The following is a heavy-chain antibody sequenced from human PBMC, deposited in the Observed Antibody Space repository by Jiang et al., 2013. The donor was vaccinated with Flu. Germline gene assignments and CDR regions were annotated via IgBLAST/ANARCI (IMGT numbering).Heavy chain of an antibody. J-gene: IGHJ4*02. CDR2: ISGSGGST. Sequence: GSLRLSCAASGFTFSSYAMRWVRQAPGKGLEWVSAISGSGGSTYYADSVKGRFTISRDNSKNTLYLQMNSLRAEDTAVYYCAKHYIGSSSSLDYWGPGNPGHRLL. D-gene: IGHD6-6*01. CDR3: AKHYIGSSSSLDY. CDR1: GFTFSSYA. V-gene: IGHV3-23*01.